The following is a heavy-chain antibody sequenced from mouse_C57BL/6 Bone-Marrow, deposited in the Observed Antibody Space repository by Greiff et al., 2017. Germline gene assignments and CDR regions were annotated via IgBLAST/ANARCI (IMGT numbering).Heavy chain of an antibody. Sequence: EVHLVESGGDLVKPGGSLQLSCAASGFTFSSYGMSWVRQTPDKRLEWVATISSGGSYTYYPDSVKGRFTISRDNAKNTLYLQMSSLKSEDTAMYYCARLTSFDYWGQGTTLTVSS. CDR2: ISSGGSYT. V-gene: IGHV5-6*01. CDR3: ARLTSFDY. J-gene: IGHJ2*01. D-gene: IGHD2-13*01. CDR1: GFTFSSYG.